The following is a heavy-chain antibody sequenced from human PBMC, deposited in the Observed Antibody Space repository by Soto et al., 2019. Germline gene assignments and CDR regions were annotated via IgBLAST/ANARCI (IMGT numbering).Heavy chain of an antibody. V-gene: IGHV3-23*01. J-gene: IGHJ4*02. Sequence: EVQLLESGGGLVQPGGSLRLSCAASGFTFSFCAMSWVRQAPGKGLEWVSSIRGSGGDTYYADSVRGRFTISRDNSKNTLYLQMNSLRVEDTAVYYWLKGHSDSYYYFDYWGQGTLVTVSS. CDR1: GFTFSFCA. CDR2: IRGSGGDT. D-gene: IGHD3-22*01. CDR3: LKGHSDSYYYFDY.